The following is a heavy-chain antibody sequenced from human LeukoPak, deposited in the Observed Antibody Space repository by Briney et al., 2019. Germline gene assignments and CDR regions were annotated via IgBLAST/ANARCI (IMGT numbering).Heavy chain of an antibody. CDR1: RFTFSSST. CDR2: ISIGGGST. D-gene: IGHD2-15*01. Sequence: PGGSLRLSCEASRFTFSSSTMSWVRQAPGKGLEWVSTISIGGGSTYYVGSVKGRFTISRDNSKNTLYLQMNSLRVEDTAVYYCALHRCGGGSRYSNFNYWGQGTLVTVSS. V-gene: IGHV3-23*01. J-gene: IGHJ4*02. CDR3: ALHRCGGGSRYSNFNY.